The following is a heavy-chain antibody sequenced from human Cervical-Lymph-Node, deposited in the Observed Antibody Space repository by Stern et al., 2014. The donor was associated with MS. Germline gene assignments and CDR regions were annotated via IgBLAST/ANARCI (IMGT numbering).Heavy chain of an antibody. CDR1: DDSITTYY. CDR2: VHYTGAP. Sequence: VQLVQPAPGQLRPSETLPLTCTLSDDSITTYYWSWIRQPPGKGLEWLGYVHYTGAPTYNPSLKSRVTMSMYTSENQFSLNLKSVTAADTAVYYCARDSRSFDGFDVWGQGTMVTVS. V-gene: IGHV4-59*01. J-gene: IGHJ3*01. D-gene: IGHD5-24*01. CDR3: ARDSRSFDGFDV.